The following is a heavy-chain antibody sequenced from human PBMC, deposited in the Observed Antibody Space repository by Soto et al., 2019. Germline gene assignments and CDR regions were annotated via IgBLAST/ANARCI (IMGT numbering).Heavy chain of an antibody. CDR3: ARDRSYDSSGDAFDI. Sequence: QVQLQESGPGLVKPSQTLSLTSTVSGGSISSGAYYWSWIRQPPGKGLEWIGYIYYSGSTYYNPSLKRRVTISVDTSKNQFSLKLSSVTAADTDVYYCARDRSYDSSGDAFDIWGQGTMVTVSS. D-gene: IGHD3-22*01. CDR2: IYYSGST. CDR1: GGSISSGAYY. V-gene: IGHV4-30-4*01. J-gene: IGHJ3*02.